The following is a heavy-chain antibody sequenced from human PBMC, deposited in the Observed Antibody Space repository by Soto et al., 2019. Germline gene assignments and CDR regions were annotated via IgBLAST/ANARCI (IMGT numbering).Heavy chain of an antibody. D-gene: IGHD6-19*01. CDR3: ARFNSRSGTEYFDY. J-gene: IGHJ4*02. Sequence: QVKLQESGPGLVQPAQTLSLSCTVSGGSITSGGIYWSWLRQHPRQGLEWIGYIYHSGSTTYNPPLTSRGTISMDTSKNQFSLTGTSLTVADTAVYYCARFNSRSGTEYFDYWGQGTLVTVSS. V-gene: IGHV4-31*03. CDR2: IYHSGST. CDR1: GGSITSGGIY.